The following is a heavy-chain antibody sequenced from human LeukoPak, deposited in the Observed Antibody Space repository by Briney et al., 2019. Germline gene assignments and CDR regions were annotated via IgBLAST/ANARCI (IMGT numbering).Heavy chain of an antibody. CDR1: GGSTSTYY. Sequence: SETLSLTCTVSGGSTSTYYWTWIRQPPGKGLEWIGYIYYTGSTNYNPSLKSRVTISVDTSKIQFSLKLSSVTAADTAVYYCARVFGSGYDFRGAFDIWGQGTMVTVSS. J-gene: IGHJ3*02. D-gene: IGHD5-12*01. CDR2: IYYTGST. CDR3: ARVFGSGYDFRGAFDI. V-gene: IGHV4-59*01.